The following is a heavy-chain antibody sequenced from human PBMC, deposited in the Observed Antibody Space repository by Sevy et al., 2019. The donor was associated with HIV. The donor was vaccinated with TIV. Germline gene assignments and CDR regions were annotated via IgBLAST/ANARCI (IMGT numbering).Heavy chain of an antibody. CDR3: AGRSGSYYGTMTRGGYFDY. CDR2: IYYSGST. D-gene: IGHD1-26*01. J-gene: IGHJ4*02. Sequence: SETLSLTCTVSGGSISSSSYYWGWIRQPPGKGLEWIGSIYYSGSTYYNPSLKSRVPIAVDTSKNQFSLKLGSVTAACTAVYYCAGRSGSYYGTMTRGGYFDYWGQGTLVTVSS. CDR1: GGSISSSSYY. V-gene: IGHV4-39*01.